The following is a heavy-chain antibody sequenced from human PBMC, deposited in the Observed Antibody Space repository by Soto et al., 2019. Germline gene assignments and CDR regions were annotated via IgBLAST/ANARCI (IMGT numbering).Heavy chain of an antibody. V-gene: IGHV4-34*01. CDR3: ARSMGTTNYYYYYGMDV. J-gene: IGHJ6*02. Sequence: SETLSVTCAVYGGSFSGYYWSWIRQPPGKGLEWIGEINHSGSTNYNPSLKSRVTISVDTSKNQFSLKLSSVTAADTAVYYCARSMGTTNYYYYYGMDVWGQGTTVTVSS. D-gene: IGHD4-17*01. CDR2: INHSGST. CDR1: GGSFSGYY.